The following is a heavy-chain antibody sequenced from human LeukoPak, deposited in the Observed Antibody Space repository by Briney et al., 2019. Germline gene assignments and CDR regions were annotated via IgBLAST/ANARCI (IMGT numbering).Heavy chain of an antibody. J-gene: IGHJ4*02. Sequence: GGSLRLSCAASGFTFSSYAMSWVRQAPGKGLEWASAISGSGGSTYYADSVKGRFTISRDNSKNTLYLQMNSLRAEDTAVYYCAKTYYGSGSYYRPFDYWGQGTLVTVSS. CDR3: AKTYYGSGSYYRPFDY. V-gene: IGHV3-23*01. CDR1: GFTFSSYA. CDR2: ISGSGGST. D-gene: IGHD3-10*01.